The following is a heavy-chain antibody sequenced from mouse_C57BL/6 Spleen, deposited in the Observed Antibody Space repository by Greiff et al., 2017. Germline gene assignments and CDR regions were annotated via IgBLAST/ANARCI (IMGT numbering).Heavy chain of an antibody. CDR3: ARRDYDFYYFDY. V-gene: IGHV1-26*01. J-gene: IGHJ2*01. CDR2: INPNNGGT. CDR1: GYTFTDYY. Sequence: EVQLQQSGPELVKPGASVKISCKASGYTFTDYYMNWVKQSHGKSLEWIGDINPNNGGTSYNQKFKGKDTLTVDKSSSTAYMELRSLTSEDSAVYYCARRDYDFYYFDYWGQGTTLTVSS. D-gene: IGHD2-4*01.